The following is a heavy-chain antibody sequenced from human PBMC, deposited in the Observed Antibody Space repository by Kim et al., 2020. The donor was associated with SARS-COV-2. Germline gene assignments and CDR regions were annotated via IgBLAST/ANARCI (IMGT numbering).Heavy chain of an antibody. V-gene: IGHV1-46*01. CDR1: GYTFTGYY. J-gene: IGHJ6*02. CDR2: INPSGGST. CDR3: ARGRGVVAADYYYYGMDV. D-gene: IGHD5-12*01. Sequence: ASVKVSCKASGYTFTGYYMHWVRQAPGQGLEWMGIINPSGGSTSYAQKFQGRVTMTRDTSTSTVYMELSSLRSEDTAVYYCARGRGVVAADYYYYGMDVWGQGTPVTVSS.